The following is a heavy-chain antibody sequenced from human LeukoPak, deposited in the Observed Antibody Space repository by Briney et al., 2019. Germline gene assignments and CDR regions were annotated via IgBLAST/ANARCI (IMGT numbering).Heavy chain of an antibody. CDR1: GVTVGNNY. CDR3: ARDPPAVAANTYG. Sequence: GGSLRLSCAASGVTVGNNYMNWVRQAPGKGLEWVSLIYSGGSTHYADSVKGRFTISRDNSRNTLYLQMNSLRVDDTAVYYCARDPPAVAANTYGWGQGTLVTVSS. CDR2: IYSGGST. V-gene: IGHV3-66*01. J-gene: IGHJ4*02. D-gene: IGHD6-6*01.